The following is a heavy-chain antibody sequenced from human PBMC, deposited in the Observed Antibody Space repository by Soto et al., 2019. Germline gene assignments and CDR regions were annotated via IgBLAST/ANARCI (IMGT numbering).Heavy chain of an antibody. CDR3: AKVANGSYNWFDP. V-gene: IGHV3-74*01. CDR1: GFTFNNYW. J-gene: IGHJ5*02. Sequence: EVQLVESGGELVQPGGSLRLSCAASGFTFNNYWMHWVRQAPGKGLVWVSRINPDGSRTNYADSVKGRFTISRDNAKNTLYLQMDSRRAEDTAVYYCAKVANGSYNWFDPWGQGTLVSVSS. CDR2: INPDGSRT. D-gene: IGHD3-10*01.